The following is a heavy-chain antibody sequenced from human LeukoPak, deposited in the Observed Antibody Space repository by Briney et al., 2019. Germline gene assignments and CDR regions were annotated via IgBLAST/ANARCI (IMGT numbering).Heavy chain of an antibody. V-gene: IGHV3-13*01. CDR2: IGTAGDT. CDR3: ARLAAAGGFDP. Sequence: GGSLRLSCAASGFTFSSYDMHWVRQATGKGLEWVSAIGTAGDTYYPGSVKGRFTISRENAKNSLYLQMNSLRAGDTAVYYCARLAAAGGFDPWGQGTLVTVSS. J-gene: IGHJ5*02. CDR1: GFTFSSYD. D-gene: IGHD6-25*01.